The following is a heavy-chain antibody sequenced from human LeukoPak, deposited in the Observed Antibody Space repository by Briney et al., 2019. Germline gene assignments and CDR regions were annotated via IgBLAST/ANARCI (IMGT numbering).Heavy chain of an antibody. Sequence: GGSLRLSCAASGFNISDFWMTWVRQAPGKGLEWVANIKEDGTEKHLVDSVKGRFTISRDNTKNSLYLQMNSLRGDDTATYYCVRESRPGGAMGLYHNFDYWGQGTLVAVSS. CDR3: VRESRPGGAMGLYHNFDY. CDR1: GFNISDFW. V-gene: IGHV3-7*01. J-gene: IGHJ4*02. CDR2: IKEDGTEK. D-gene: IGHD3-16*01.